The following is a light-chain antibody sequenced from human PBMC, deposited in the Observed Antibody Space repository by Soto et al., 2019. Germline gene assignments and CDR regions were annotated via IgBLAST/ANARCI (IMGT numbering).Light chain of an antibody. CDR2: LNSDGSH. CDR3: QTAGTGYV. Sequence: QPVLTQSPSASASLGASVKLTCTLSSGHSSYAIAWLQQQPEKALRYLMKLNSDGSHSKGDGIPARFSGSSSGAERYLTSSSLQSEDEADYYCQTAGTGYVFGTGTKLTVL. CDR1: SGHSSYA. J-gene: IGLJ1*01. V-gene: IGLV4-69*01.